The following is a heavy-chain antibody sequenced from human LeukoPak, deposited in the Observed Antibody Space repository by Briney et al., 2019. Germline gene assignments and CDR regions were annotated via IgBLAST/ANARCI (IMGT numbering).Heavy chain of an antibody. CDR2: ISGSGGSA. D-gene: IGHD2/OR15-2a*01. CDR3: AREGPRGNSQFDY. V-gene: IGHV3-23*01. CDR1: GFTFSSYA. Sequence: PGGSLRLSCAASGFTFSSYAMSWVRQAPGKGLEWVSAISGSGGSAYYADSVKGRLTISRDNSKNTLYLQMNSLRAEDTAVYYCAREGPRGNSQFDYWGQGTLVTVSS. J-gene: IGHJ4*02.